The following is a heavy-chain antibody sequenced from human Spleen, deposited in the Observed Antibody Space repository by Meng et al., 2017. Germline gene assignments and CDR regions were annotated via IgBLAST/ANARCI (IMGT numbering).Heavy chain of an antibody. CDR2: MSGSGGSI. J-gene: IGHJ5*01. Sequence: EVQLVESGGGLVKPGVSLRRSCVASGFTFNQCWGHWVRQAPGKGLEWVSGMSGSGGSINYADSVEGRFTISRDNSKNTLYLQMNSLRAEDTAVYYCAKVSGSYYGWFDPWGQGTLVTVSS. CDR3: AKVSGSYYGWFDP. CDR1: GFTFNQCW. V-gene: IGHV3-23*04. D-gene: IGHD1-26*01.